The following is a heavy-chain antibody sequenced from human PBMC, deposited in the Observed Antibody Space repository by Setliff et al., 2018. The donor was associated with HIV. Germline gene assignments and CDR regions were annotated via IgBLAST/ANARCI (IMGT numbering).Heavy chain of an antibody. J-gene: IGHJ5*02. D-gene: IGHD2-8*01. CDR3: ARMEYDVRGRAPNWFDP. Sequence: ASVKVSCKASGYSFTTYDINWARQAPGQGLEWMGWADPNTGNAGYEQKFQGRVTMTRDTSISTAYMELSSLTSEDTAVHYCARMEYDVRGRAPNWFDPWGPGTLVTVSS. CDR1: GYSFTTYD. V-gene: IGHV1-8*01. CDR2: ADPNTGNA.